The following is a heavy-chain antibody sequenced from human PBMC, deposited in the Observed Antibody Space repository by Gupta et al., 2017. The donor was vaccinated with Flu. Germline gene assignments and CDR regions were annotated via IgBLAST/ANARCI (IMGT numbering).Heavy chain of an antibody. CDR3: ARARGGSPARYYYYYYGMVV. CDR1: GYTSTSYG. CDR2: ISAYNGNT. Sequence: QLHLAQSGAEVTKPRSPVKVSCKASGYTSTSYGNSWVRQAPGQGLEWMGWISAYNGNTNYAQELQDRVTMTTDKATSSAYMELRSLRSDDTAVYYCARARGGSPARYYYYYYGMVVWGQGTTVTVSS. D-gene: IGHD3-16*01. V-gene: IGHV1-18*01. J-gene: IGHJ6*02.